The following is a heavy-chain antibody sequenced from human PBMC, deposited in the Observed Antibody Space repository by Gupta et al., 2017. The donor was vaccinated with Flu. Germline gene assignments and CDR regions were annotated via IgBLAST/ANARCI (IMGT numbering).Heavy chain of an antibody. CDR2: IIPIFGTT. CDR1: GGTFSSNA. Sequence: QVQLVQSGAEVKKPGSSVKVSCKASGGTFSSNAISWVRQAPGQGLEWMGGIIPIFGTTTYAQKFQGRVTITADKSTSTAYMDLSRLISEDTAVYYCASLSGSPHNYWGQGTLDTVSS. V-gene: IGHV1-69*06. CDR3: ASLSGSPHNY. J-gene: IGHJ4*02. D-gene: IGHD1-26*01.